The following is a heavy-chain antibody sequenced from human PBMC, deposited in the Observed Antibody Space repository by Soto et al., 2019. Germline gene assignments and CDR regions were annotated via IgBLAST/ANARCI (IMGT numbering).Heavy chain of an antibody. V-gene: IGHV3-30-3*01. D-gene: IGHD2-21*02. CDR3: ARGGGFCGADCYKGGIDY. Sequence: GGSLRLSCAASGFTFSPYTMHWVRQTPGKGLEWVAVISYDGSDKYYAGSVRGRFTISRDNSKNTLFLQMSSLRAEDTALYYCARGGGFCGADCYKGGIDYWGQGALVTVSS. J-gene: IGHJ4*02. CDR1: GFTFSPYT. CDR2: ISYDGSDK.